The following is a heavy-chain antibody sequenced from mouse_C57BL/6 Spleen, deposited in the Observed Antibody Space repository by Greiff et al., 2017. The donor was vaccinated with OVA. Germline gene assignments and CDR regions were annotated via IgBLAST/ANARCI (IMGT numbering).Heavy chain of an antibody. CDR1: GYTFTTYP. V-gene: IGHV1-47*01. Sequence: QVQLQQSGAELVKPGASVKMSCKASGYTFTTYPIEWMKQNHGKSLEWIGNFHPYNDDTKYNEKFKGKATLTVEKSSSTVYLELSRLTSDDSAVYYCAGSGYYGLVGYWYFDVWGTGTTVTVSS. CDR3: AGSGYYGLVGYWYFDV. J-gene: IGHJ1*03. D-gene: IGHD2-3*01. CDR2: FHPYNDDT.